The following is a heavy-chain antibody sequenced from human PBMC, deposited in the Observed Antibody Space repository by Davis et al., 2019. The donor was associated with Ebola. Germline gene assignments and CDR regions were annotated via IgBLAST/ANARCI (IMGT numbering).Heavy chain of an antibody. CDR1: GGSISSYY. V-gene: IGHV4-59*01. J-gene: IGHJ5*02. Sequence: PSETLSLTCTVSGGSISSYYWSWIRQPPGKGLEWIGYIYYSGSTNYNPSLKSRVTISVDTSKNQFSLKLSSVTAADTAVYYCARFLMELRGGDWFDPWGQGTLVTVSS. D-gene: IGHD1-7*01. CDR2: IYYSGST. CDR3: ARFLMELRGGDWFDP.